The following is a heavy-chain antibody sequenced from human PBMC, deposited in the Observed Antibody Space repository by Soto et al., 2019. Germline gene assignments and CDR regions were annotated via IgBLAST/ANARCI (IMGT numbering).Heavy chain of an antibody. V-gene: IGHV1-69*08. CDR2: IIPILGIA. CDR1: GGTFSSYT. D-gene: IGHD3-22*01. Sequence: QVQLVQSGAEVKKPGSSVKVSCKASGGTFSSYTISWVRQAPGQGLEWMGRIIPILGIANYAQKFQGRVTITADKSTSTAYMELSSLRSEDTAVYYCARDEKYYYDSSGYYYALWFDPWGQGTLVTVSS. CDR3: ARDEKYYYDSSGYYYALWFDP. J-gene: IGHJ5*02.